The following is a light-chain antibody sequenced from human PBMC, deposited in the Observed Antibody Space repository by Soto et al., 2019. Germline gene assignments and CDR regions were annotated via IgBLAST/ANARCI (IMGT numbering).Light chain of an antibody. CDR1: SSNIGINY. Sequence: QSVLTQPPSASGTPGQRVTISCSGSSSNIGINYVYWYQQLPGTAPKLLIYRNNQRPSGVPDRFSGSKSGTSASLAISGLRYEDEADYYCAAWDDSLSSPVFGGGTKLTVL. CDR2: RNN. CDR3: AAWDDSLSSPV. V-gene: IGLV1-47*01. J-gene: IGLJ3*02.